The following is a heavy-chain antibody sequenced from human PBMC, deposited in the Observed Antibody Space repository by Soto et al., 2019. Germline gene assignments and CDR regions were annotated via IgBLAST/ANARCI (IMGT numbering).Heavy chain of an antibody. D-gene: IGHD2-2*01. CDR2: IGSSGGYI. J-gene: IGHJ6*02. CDR3: AREKKHQSLGGRFGMDV. Sequence: PGGSLRLSCAVSGFICSDFSMNCVRQAPGKGLEWVASIGSSGGYIFYADSVKGRFTISRDNAKKSLDLQINSLRAEDTAVYYCAREKKHQSLGGRFGMDVWGQGTTVTVSS. V-gene: IGHV3-21*01. CDR1: GFICSDFS.